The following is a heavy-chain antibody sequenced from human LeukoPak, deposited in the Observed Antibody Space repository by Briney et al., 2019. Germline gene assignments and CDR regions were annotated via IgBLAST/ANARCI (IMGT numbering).Heavy chain of an antibody. J-gene: IGHJ4*02. D-gene: IGHD6-13*01. V-gene: IGHV4-39*07. CDR1: GGSISSSSYY. Sequence: PSETLSLTCTVSGGSISSSSYYWGWIRQPPGKGLEWIGSIYYSGSTYYNPSLKSRVTISVDKSKNQFSLKLSSVTAADTAVYYCARSYSSSFFSLTRWGQGTLVTVSS. CDR2: IYYSGST. CDR3: ARSYSSSFFSLTR.